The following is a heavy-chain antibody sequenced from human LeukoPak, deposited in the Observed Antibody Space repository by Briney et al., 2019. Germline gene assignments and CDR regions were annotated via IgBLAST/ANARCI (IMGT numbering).Heavy chain of an antibody. Sequence: PGGSLRLSCAASGFTVSSNYMSWVRQAPGKGLEWVSVIYSGGSTYYADSVKGRFTISRDNSKNTLYLQRNSLRAEDTAVYYCASEDSNQFDYWGQGTLVTVSS. CDR3: ASEDSNQFDY. CDR2: IYSGGST. D-gene: IGHD4-11*01. CDR1: GFTVSSNY. J-gene: IGHJ4*02. V-gene: IGHV3-66*02.